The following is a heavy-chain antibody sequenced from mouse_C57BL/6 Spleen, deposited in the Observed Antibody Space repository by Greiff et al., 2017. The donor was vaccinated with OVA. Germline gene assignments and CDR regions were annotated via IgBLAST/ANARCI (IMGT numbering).Heavy chain of an antibody. CDR3: ARREAYGSSYFDY. V-gene: IGHV1-80*01. J-gene: IGHJ2*01. Sequence: VKLQESGAELVKPGASVKISCKASGYAFSSYWMNWVKQRPGKGLEWIGQIYPGDGDTNYNGKFKGKATLTADKSSSTAYMQLSSLTSEDSAVYFCARREAYGSSYFDYWGQGTTLTVSS. CDR1: GYAFSSYW. D-gene: IGHD1-1*01. CDR2: IYPGDGDT.